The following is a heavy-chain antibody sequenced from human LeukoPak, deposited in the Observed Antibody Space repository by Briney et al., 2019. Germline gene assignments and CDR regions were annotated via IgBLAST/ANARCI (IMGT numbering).Heavy chain of an antibody. J-gene: IGHJ4*02. CDR1: GYSFTNYA. Sequence: ASVKVSCKASGYSFTNYAMNWVRQAPGQGLEWMGWIHPSTGNPMYAQGFTGRFVFSLDTSVTTTYLQINGLEAEDTAVYYCARDQGWGKAMVLWGQGTLVTVSS. V-gene: IGHV7-4-1*02. D-gene: IGHD5-18*01. CDR3: ARDQGWGKAMVL. CDR2: IHPSTGNP.